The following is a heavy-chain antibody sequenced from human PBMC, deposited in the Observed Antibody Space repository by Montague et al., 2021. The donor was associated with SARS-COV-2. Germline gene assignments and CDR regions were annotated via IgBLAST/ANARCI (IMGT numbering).Heavy chain of an antibody. CDR2: IYYRGST. Sequence: SETLSLTCSVSGGSMNSYYWSWLRQTPGKGLEWIGYIYYRGSTNYNPSLKSRVTISVDTSKNQFSLSLTSVTAADTAVYYCARESTYNWIDSWGQGTLVTVSS. J-gene: IGHJ5*01. CDR1: GGSMNSYY. D-gene: IGHD5/OR15-5a*01. V-gene: IGHV4-59*01. CDR3: ARESTYNWIDS.